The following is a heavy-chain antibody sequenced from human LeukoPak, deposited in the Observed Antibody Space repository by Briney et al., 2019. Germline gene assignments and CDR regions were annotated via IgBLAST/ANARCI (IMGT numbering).Heavy chain of an antibody. CDR3: ASLKNYYDSSGYLVTDAFDI. V-gene: IGHV1-18*01. CDR1: GYIFTAFA. D-gene: IGHD3-22*01. CDR2: ISGYNGNT. Sequence: ASVKVSCKASGYIFTAFAINWVRQAPGQGLEWMGWISGYNGNTNYAQKLQGRVTMTTDTSTSTAYMELRSLKSDDTAVYYCASLKNYYDSSGYLVTDAFDIWGQGTMVTVSS. J-gene: IGHJ3*02.